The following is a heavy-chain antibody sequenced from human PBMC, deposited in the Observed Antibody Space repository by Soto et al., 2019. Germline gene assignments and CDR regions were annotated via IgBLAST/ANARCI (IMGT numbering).Heavy chain of an antibody. D-gene: IGHD6-13*01. Sequence: QVQLQESGPGLVKPSQTLSLTCTVSGGSISSGDYYCSWIRQPPGKGLEWIGSIYYSGSTYYNPSLKSRVTISVDTSKHQFALKLNSVTAADTAVYYCASRHSSPYFDYWGQGTLVTVSS. J-gene: IGHJ4*02. CDR2: IYYSGST. V-gene: IGHV4-30-4*01. CDR3: ASRHSSPYFDY. CDR1: GGSISSGDYY.